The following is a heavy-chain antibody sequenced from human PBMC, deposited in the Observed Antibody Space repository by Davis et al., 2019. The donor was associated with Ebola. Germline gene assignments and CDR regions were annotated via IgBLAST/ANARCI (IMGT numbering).Heavy chain of an antibody. CDR1: GFNVSTKY. CDR2: ISTRDNT. V-gene: IGHV3-53*01. D-gene: IGHD1-1*01. Sequence: GESLKISCAASGFNVSTKYLSWVRQAPGKGLEWVSVISTRDNTYYASSVKGRFTISRENSTNTLYLQMNSLRVEDTAVYYCARGWKAVPVFDSWGQGTLVTVSS. CDR3: ARGWKAVPVFDS. J-gene: IGHJ4*02.